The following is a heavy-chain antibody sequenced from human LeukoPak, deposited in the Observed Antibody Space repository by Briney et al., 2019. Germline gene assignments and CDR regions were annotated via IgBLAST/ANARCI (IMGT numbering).Heavy chain of an antibody. CDR3: ARGEEVVAATLIDP. CDR2: ISSNSIYV. Sequence: GGSLRLSCAASGFTFSSYSMNWVRQAPGKGLEWVSSISSNSIYVFYADSMKGRFTISRDNAKNSLSLQMNSLRAEDTAVYYCARGEEVVAATLIDPWGQGTLVTVSS. V-gene: IGHV3-21*01. CDR1: GFTFSSYS. J-gene: IGHJ5*02. D-gene: IGHD2-15*01.